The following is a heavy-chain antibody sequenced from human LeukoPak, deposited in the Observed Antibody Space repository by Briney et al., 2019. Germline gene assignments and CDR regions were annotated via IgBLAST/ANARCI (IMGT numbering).Heavy chain of an antibody. J-gene: IGHJ6*03. CDR2: IYNSGST. CDR1: GVSISSYY. CDR3: ARAVSPPLASADFYYYYYMDV. Sequence: SETLSLTCAVSGVSISSYYRSWVRQPPGKGLEWIGYIYNSGSTNYNPSLKSRGTISVDTSKNQFSLKLSSVTAADTAVYYCARAVSPPLASADFYYYYYMDVWGKGTTVTVSS. V-gene: IGHV4-59*01. D-gene: IGHD6-25*01.